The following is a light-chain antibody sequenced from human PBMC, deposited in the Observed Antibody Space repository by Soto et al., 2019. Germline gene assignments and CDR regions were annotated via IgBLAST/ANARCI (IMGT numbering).Light chain of an antibody. J-gene: IGLJ2*01. Sequence: QTVVTQEPSFSVSPGGTVTLTCGLSSGSVSTSYYPSWYQQTPGQAPRTLIYSTNTRSSGVPDRFSGSILGKKAALTITGAQADDESDYYCVLYMGSGFEDVVFGGGTKVTVL. CDR2: STN. V-gene: IGLV8-61*01. CDR1: SGSVSTSYY. CDR3: VLYMGSGFEDVV.